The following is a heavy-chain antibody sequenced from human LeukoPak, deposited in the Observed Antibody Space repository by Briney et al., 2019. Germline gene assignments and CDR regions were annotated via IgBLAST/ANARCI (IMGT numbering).Heavy chain of an antibody. V-gene: IGHV1-2*04. D-gene: IGHD2-2*01. CDR3: ARAYIVVVPAARRGESPGGMDV. CDR2: INPNSGGT. Sequence: GASVKVSCKASGYTFTGYYMHWVRQAPGQGLEWMGWINPNSGGTNYAQKFQGWVTMTRDTSISTAYMELSRLRSDDTAVYYCARAYIVVVPAARRGESPGGMDVWGQGTTVTVSS. J-gene: IGHJ6*02. CDR1: GYTFTGYY.